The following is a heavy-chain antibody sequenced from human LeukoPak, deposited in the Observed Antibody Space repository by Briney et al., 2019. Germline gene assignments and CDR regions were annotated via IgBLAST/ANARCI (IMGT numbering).Heavy chain of an antibody. CDR1: GFTLGSYC. Sequence: GGSLRLSCPASGFTLGSYCMHWVRQAPGKGLEWVAVISYDGSNKYYADSVKGRFTISRDNSKNTLYLQMNSLRAEDTAVYYCAKESTEGSFDYWGQGTVVSVSS. CDR2: ISYDGSNK. J-gene: IGHJ4*02. CDR3: AKESTEGSFDY. V-gene: IGHV3-30*18.